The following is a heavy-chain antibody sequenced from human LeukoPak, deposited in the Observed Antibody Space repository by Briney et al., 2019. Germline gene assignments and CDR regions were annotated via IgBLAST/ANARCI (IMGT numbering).Heavy chain of an antibody. CDR3: ARVNYYGSGSYYN. CDR1: GFTVSSNY. V-gene: IGHV3-53*01. Sequence: GGSLRLSCAASGFTVSSNYMSWVRQAPGKGLEWVSVIYSGGSTYYADSVKGRFTISRDNSKNTLYLQMNSLRAEDTAVYYCARVNYYGSGSYYNWGQGTQVTVSS. J-gene: IGHJ4*02. CDR2: IYSGGST. D-gene: IGHD3-10*01.